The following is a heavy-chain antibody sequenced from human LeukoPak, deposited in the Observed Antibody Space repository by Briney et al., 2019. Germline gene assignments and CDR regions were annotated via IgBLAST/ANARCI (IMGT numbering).Heavy chain of an antibody. CDR1: GGSISSYY. V-gene: IGHV4-39*01. CDR3: ARPAYGSGSYSGFDY. J-gene: IGHJ4*02. D-gene: IGHD3-10*01. Sequence: SETLFLTCTVSGGSISSYYWGWIRQPPGKGLEWIGTIYYSGSTYYNPSLKSRVTISEDTSKNQFSLKLSSVTAADTAVYYCARPAYGSGSYSGFDYWGQGTLVTVSS. CDR2: IYYSGST.